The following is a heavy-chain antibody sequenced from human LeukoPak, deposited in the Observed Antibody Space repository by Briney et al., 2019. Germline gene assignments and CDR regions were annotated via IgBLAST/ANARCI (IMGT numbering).Heavy chain of an antibody. D-gene: IGHD3-10*01. CDR1: GGTFSSYA. V-gene: IGHV1-69*06. J-gene: IGHJ6*03. CDR2: IIPIFGTA. Sequence: SVKVSCKASGGTFSSYAISWVRQAPGQGLEWMGGIIPIFGTANYAQKFQGRVTITADKSTSTAYMELSSLRSEDTAVYYCARGHYYGSGSYYRYYYYYMDVWGKGTTVTVSS. CDR3: ARGHYYGSGSYYRYYYYYMDV.